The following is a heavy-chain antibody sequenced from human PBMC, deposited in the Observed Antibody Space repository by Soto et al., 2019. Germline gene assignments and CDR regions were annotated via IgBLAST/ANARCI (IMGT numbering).Heavy chain of an antibody. J-gene: IGHJ4*02. CDR1: GGSISSYY. D-gene: IGHD1-1*01. V-gene: IGHV4-59*01. Sequence: QVQLQESGPGLVKPSETLSLTCTVSGGSISSYYWSWIRQPPGKGLEWIGYIYYSGSTNYNPSLKSRVTISVDTSKNQFSLKLSSVTAADTAVYYCARGAVQHPWWFDYWGQGTLVTVSS. CDR2: IYYSGST. CDR3: ARGAVQHPWWFDY.